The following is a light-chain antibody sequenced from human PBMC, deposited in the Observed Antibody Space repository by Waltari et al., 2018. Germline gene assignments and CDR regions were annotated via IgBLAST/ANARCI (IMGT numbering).Light chain of an antibody. CDR3: QSYDSSLSGWRV. J-gene: IGLJ1*01. CDR2: DTS. Sequence: QSVLTQPPSVSGAPGQRVTISCTGGSSNIGADHDVHWYQQLPGTAPKLLIFDTSNRPSGVPNRFSGSKSGTSAFLSITGLQAEDEADYYCQSYDSSLSGWRVFGTGTKVTVL. CDR1: SSNIGADHD. V-gene: IGLV1-40*01.